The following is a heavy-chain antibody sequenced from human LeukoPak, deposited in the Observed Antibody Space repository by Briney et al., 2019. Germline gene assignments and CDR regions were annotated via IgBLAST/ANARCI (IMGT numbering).Heavy chain of an antibody. CDR2: IYYSGST. V-gene: IGHV4-31*03. D-gene: IGHD4-17*01. CDR1: GASISSGAYY. Sequence: SETLSLTCTVSGASISSGAYYWNWIRQHPGKGLEWIAYIYYSGSTYYNPSLKGRVTISVDTSKNQFSLKLSSVTAADTAVYYCAREAVTTRAFDYWGQGTLVTVSS. CDR3: AREAVTTRAFDY. J-gene: IGHJ4*02.